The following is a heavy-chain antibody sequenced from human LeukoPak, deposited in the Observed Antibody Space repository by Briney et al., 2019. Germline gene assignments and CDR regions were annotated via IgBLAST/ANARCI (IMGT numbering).Heavy chain of an antibody. CDR3: ARAPARSTGWFDP. J-gene: IGHJ5*02. CDR2: IYYSGST. CDR1: GGSISSGGYY. Sequence: SETLSLTCTVSGGSISSGGYYWSWIRQHPGKGLEWIGYIYYSGSTYYNPSLKSRVTISVDTSKNQFSLKLSSVTVADTAVYYCARAPARSTGWFDPWGQGTLVTVSS. V-gene: IGHV4-31*03. D-gene: IGHD5/OR15-5a*01.